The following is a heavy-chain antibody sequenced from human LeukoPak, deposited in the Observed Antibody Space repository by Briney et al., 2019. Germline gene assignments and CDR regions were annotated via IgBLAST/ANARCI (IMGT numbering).Heavy chain of an antibody. Sequence: PGGSLRLSCAASGFTLSDYYMGWVRQAPGEGLEWVARNRKKGKGYTTEYAGAVKGRFTISTDYSKTSVDLQMNSLITEDTAVYYCARAQSDSSGYYYVGDYWGQGTLVTVSS. CDR1: GFTLSDYY. J-gene: IGHJ4*02. CDR2: NRKKGKGYTT. CDR3: ARAQSDSSGYYYVGDY. V-gene: IGHV3-72*01. D-gene: IGHD3-22*01.